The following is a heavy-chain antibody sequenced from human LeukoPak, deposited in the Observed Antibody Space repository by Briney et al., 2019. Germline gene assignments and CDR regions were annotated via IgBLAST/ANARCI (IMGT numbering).Heavy chain of an antibody. CDR2: IIPIFGTA. D-gene: IGHD4-17*01. J-gene: IGHJ6*02. V-gene: IGHV1-69*13. CDR3: ARDRLRSNPPYYYYGMDV. CDR1: GGTFSSYA. Sequence: GASVKVSCKASGGTFSSYAISWVRQAPGQGLERMGGIIPIFGTANYAQKFQGRVTITADESTSTAYMELSSLRSEDTAVYYCARDRLRSNPPYYYYGMDVWGQGTTVTVSS.